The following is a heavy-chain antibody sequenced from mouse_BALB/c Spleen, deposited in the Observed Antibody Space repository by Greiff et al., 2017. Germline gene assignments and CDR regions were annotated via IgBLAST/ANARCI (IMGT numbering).Heavy chain of an antibody. J-gene: IGHJ4*01. CDR1: GFTFSSYG. CDR3: ADDDAMDY. Sequence: EVKLQESGGGLVQPGGSLKLSCAASGFTFSSYGMSWVRQTPDKRLELVATINSNGGSTYYPDSVKGRFTISRDNAKNTLYLQMSSLKSEDTAMYYCADDDAMDYWGQGTSVTVSS. V-gene: IGHV5-6-3*01. CDR2: INSNGGST. D-gene: IGHD2-12*01.